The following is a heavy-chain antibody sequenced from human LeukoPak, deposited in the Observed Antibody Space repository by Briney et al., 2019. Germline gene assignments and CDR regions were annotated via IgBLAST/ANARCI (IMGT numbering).Heavy chain of an antibody. J-gene: IGHJ4*02. Sequence: GGSLRLSCAASGFTFSSYAMSWVRQAPGKGLEWVSAISGSGGRTYYADSVKGRFTISRDTSKNTLYLQMNSLRAEDTAVYYCAKLPTYHYDSSGYYYFDYWGQGTLVTVSS. CDR1: GFTFSSYA. CDR3: AKLPTYHYDSSGYYYFDY. CDR2: ISGSGGRT. V-gene: IGHV3-23*01. D-gene: IGHD3-22*01.